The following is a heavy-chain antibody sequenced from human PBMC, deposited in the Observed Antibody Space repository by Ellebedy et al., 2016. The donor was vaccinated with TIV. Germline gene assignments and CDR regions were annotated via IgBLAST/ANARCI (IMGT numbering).Heavy chain of an antibody. Sequence: AASVKVSCKASGGSFSNYGISWVRQAPGQGLEWLGGIIPLLDIANYAQRFQGRVTITTDTSTSTAYMELSSLRSEDTAVYYWARLPESGNNQVLYYMDVWGKGTAVTVSS. D-gene: IGHD5-18*01. CDR1: GGSFSNYG. CDR3: ARLPESGNNQVLYYMDV. J-gene: IGHJ6*03. CDR2: IIPLLDIA. V-gene: IGHV1-69*10.